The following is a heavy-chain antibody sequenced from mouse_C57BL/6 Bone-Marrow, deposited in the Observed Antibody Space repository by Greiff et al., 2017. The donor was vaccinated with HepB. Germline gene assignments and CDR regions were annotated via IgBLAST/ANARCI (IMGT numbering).Heavy chain of an antibody. Sequence: VKLQESGPGLVQPSQSLSITCTVSGFSLTSYGVHWVRQSPGKGLEWLGVIWRGGSTDYNAAFMSRLSITKDNSKSQVFFKMNSLQADDTAIYYCAKGGYGSRVDWYFDVWGTGTTVTVSS. CDR2: IWRGGST. V-gene: IGHV2-5*01. D-gene: IGHD1-1*01. J-gene: IGHJ1*03. CDR3: AKGGYGSRVDWYFDV. CDR1: GFSLTSYG.